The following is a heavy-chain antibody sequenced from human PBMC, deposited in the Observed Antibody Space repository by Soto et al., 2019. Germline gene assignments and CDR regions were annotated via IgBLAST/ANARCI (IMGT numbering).Heavy chain of an antibody. V-gene: IGHV3-66*01. CDR2: IYSGGST. CDR1: GFTVSSNY. D-gene: IGHD2-15*01. J-gene: IGHJ6*03. Sequence: GGSLRLSCAASGFTVSSNYMSWVRQAPGKGLEWVSVIYSGGSTYYADSVKGRFTISRDNSKNTLYLQMNSLRAEDTAVYYCARSSVWLAATHHYYYMVCWGKGTTVNVFS. CDR3: ARSSVWLAATHHYYYMVC.